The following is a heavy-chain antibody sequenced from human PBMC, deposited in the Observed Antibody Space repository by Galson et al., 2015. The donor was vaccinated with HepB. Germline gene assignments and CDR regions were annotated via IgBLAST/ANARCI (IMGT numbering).Heavy chain of an antibody. CDR3: ARGFGNTIFGVVIVSYYFDY. CDR1: GGTFNSYA. V-gene: IGHV1-69*13. J-gene: IGHJ4*02. CDR2: IIPIFGTA. D-gene: IGHD3-3*01. Sequence: QSGAEVKKPGASVKVSCKASGGTFNSYAISWVRQAPGQGLEWMGGIIPIFGTANYAQKFQGRVTITADESTSTAYMELSSLRSEDTAVYYCARGFGNTIFGVVIVSYYFDYWGQGTLVTVSS.